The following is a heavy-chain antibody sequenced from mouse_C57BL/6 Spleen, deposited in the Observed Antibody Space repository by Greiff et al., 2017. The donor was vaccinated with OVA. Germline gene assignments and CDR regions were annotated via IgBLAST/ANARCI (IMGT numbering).Heavy chain of an antibody. Sequence: EVQLVESGGGLVQPKGSLKLSCAASGFSFNTYAMNWVRQAPGKGLEWVARIRSKSNNYATYYADSVKDRFTISRDDSESMLYLQMNNLKTEDTAMYYCVRQGLTGPYYYAMDYWGQGTSVTVSS. V-gene: IGHV10-1*01. CDR2: IRSKSNNYAT. CDR3: VRQGLTGPYYYAMDY. D-gene: IGHD4-1*01. J-gene: IGHJ4*01. CDR1: GFSFNTYA.